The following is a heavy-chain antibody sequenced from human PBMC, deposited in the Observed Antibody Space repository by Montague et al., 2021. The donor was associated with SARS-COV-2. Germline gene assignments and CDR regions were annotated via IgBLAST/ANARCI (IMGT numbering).Heavy chain of an antibody. CDR2: MYYSECT. D-gene: IGHD3-3*01. CDR3: ARAAIYYDFEYRPPSSYYYYMDV. Sequence: SETLSLTCTVSGGSISSYYWSWIRQAPGKGLEWIGDMYYSECTNYNPSLKSRVTISVDMSKNQLSLKLNSVTAADTAVYYCARAAIYYDFEYRPPSSYYYYMDVWGKGTTVTVSS. CDR1: GGSISSYY. V-gene: IGHV4-59*01. J-gene: IGHJ6*03.